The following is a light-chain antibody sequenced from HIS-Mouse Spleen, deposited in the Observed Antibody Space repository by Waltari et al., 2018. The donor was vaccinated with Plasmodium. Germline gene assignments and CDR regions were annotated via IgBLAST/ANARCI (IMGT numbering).Light chain of an antibody. J-gene: IGKJ2*01. V-gene: IGKV4-1*01. Sequence: DIVMTQSPDSLAVSLGERATINCKSSQSVLYSSNNKNYLAWYQQKPGQPPKLLIYWASTRESGGPDRFSGSGSGTDFTLTIGSLQAEDVAVYYCQQYYSTPYTFGQGTKLEIK. CDR2: WAS. CDR1: QSVLYSSNNKNY. CDR3: QQYYSTPYT.